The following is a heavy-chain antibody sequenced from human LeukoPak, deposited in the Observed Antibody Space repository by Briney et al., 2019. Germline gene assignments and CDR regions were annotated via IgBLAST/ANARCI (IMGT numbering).Heavy chain of an antibody. D-gene: IGHD5-18*01. CDR2: ISGSGGST. J-gene: IGHJ4*02. CDR3: AKREYSYGLYYFDY. V-gene: IGHV3-23*01. Sequence: GGSLRLSCAASGFTFSSYAMSWVRQAPRKGLEWVSAISGSGGSTYYADSVKGRFTISRDNSKNTLYLQMNSLRAEDTAVYYCAKREYSYGLYYFDYWGQGTLVTVSS. CDR1: GFTFSSYA.